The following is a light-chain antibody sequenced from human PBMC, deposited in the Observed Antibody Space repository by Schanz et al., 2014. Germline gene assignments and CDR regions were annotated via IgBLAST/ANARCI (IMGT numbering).Light chain of an antibody. J-gene: IGLJ3*02. CDR2: DVS. V-gene: IGLV2-14*01. CDR3: GSYRSSSAGV. Sequence: QSVLTQPASVSGSPGQSITISCTGTSSDVGGYNYVAWYQQHTGKAPKLMIYDVSSRPSGVSNRFSGSKSGNTASLTSSGLQAEDEADYYCGSYRSSSAGVFGGGTKLTVL. CDR1: SSDVGGYNY.